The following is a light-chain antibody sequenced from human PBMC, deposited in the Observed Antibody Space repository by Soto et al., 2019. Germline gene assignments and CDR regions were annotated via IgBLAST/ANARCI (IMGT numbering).Light chain of an antibody. CDR2: ANT. CDR3: QSYDNSLTVHVV. CDR1: DSNIGAGFD. V-gene: IGLV1-40*01. J-gene: IGLJ2*01. Sequence: QSVLTQPPSVSGAPGQRVTISCTGSDSNIGAGFDVHWYQQFPGTAPKLLIYANTNRPSGVPDRFSASKSGTSASLAITGLQADDEADYYCQSYDNSLTVHVVFGGGTQLTVL.